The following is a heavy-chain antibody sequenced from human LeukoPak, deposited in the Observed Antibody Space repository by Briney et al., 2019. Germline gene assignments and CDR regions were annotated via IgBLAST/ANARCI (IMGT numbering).Heavy chain of an antibody. D-gene: IGHD5-24*01. CDR1: GFTFDDYA. Sequence: GGSLRLSCAASGFTFDDYAMHWVRQAPRKGLEWVSGISWNSGTIGYADSVKGRFTISRDNAKNSLYLQMNSLRGEDTAVYSCARGQRRHIDMAPSFDYWGQGTLVTVSS. J-gene: IGHJ4*02. CDR3: ARGQRRHIDMAPSFDY. CDR2: ISWNSGTI. V-gene: IGHV3-9*01.